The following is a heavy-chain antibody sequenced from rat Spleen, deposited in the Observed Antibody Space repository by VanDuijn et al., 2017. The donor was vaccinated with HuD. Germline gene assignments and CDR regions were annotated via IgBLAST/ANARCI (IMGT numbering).Heavy chain of an antibody. J-gene: IGHJ2*01. CDR3: ARVGTRVSRFDY. Sequence: EVQLVESGGGLVQPGRSLKLSCAASGFTFSDYNMAWVRQAPKKGLEWVATISPSGGNTNYRNSLKGRFTISRDKAKNILYLQIDSLRSEDTATYYCARVGTRVSRFDYWGQGVMVTVSS. V-gene: IGHV5-7*01. CDR1: GFTFSDYN. D-gene: IGHD1-4*01. CDR2: ISPSGGNT.